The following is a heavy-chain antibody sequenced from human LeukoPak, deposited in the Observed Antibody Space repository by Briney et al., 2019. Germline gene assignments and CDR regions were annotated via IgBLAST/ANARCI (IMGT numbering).Heavy chain of an antibody. D-gene: IGHD7-27*01. Sequence: ASVTVSCKASGFTFTDHYMHWVRQAPGQGLEWMGWINGKRGDTNYAQNFQDRVTMTRDTSTSKVYMELSRLTVDDTAVYYCARDHDWGVDYWGQGTLVTVSS. CDR1: GFTFTDHY. V-gene: IGHV1-2*02. J-gene: IGHJ4*02. CDR2: INGKRGDT. CDR3: ARDHDWGVDY.